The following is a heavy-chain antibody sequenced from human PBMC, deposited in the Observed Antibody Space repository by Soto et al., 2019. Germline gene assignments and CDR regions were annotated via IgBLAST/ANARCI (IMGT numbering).Heavy chain of an antibody. V-gene: IGHV3-23*01. CDR1: GFTFSSYA. CDR3: AKVFYYYDSSGYYYFDY. Sequence: GGSLRLSCAASGFTFSSYAVSWVRQAPGKGPEWISSISGSGSTIYYADSVKGRFTISRDNSKNTLYPQMSSLRAEDTAVYYCAKVFYYYDSSGYYYFDYWGQGTLVTVSS. CDR2: ISGSGSTI. D-gene: IGHD3-22*01. J-gene: IGHJ4*02.